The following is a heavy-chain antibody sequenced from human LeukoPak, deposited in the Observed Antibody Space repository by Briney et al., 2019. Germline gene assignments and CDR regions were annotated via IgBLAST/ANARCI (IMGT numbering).Heavy chain of an antibody. Sequence: PSETLSLTCAVYGGSFSGYYWSWIRQPPGKGLEWIGEINHGGSTNYNPSLKSRVTISVDTSKNQFSLKLSSVTAADTAVYYCARGRIQLWNYNWFDPWGQGTLVTVSS. V-gene: IGHV4-34*01. J-gene: IGHJ5*02. CDR1: GGSFSGYY. CDR2: INHGGST. D-gene: IGHD5-18*01. CDR3: ARGRIQLWNYNWFDP.